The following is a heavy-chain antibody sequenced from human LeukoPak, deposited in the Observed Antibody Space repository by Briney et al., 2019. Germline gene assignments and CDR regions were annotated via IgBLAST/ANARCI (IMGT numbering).Heavy chain of an antibody. V-gene: IGHV3-23*01. CDR3: AKGFGPIVGATGSWFDP. D-gene: IGHD1-26*01. J-gene: IGHJ5*02. Sequence: GGSLRLSCEASGIKFSSYAMNWVRQAPGKGLEWVASISATGESTYYPDSVKGRFTISRDNSKNTLYLQMNSLRAEDTAVYHCAKGFGPIVGATGSWFDPWGQGTLVTVSS. CDR2: ISATGEST. CDR1: GIKFSSYA.